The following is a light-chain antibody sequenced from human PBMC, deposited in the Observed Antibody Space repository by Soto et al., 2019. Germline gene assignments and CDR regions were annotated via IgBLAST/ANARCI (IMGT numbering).Light chain of an antibody. CDR2: DVS. V-gene: IGKV3-15*01. Sequence: DIQMTQSPCTLSASAGERATLSCRAGQGVTTNFAWYRQKSGQSPRLLIYDVSNRATGVPVRFSGSGSETDFTLTISGLRSEDSAVYFCQQYNNLPFSFGQGTRLEIK. J-gene: IGKJ5*01. CDR1: QGVTTN. CDR3: QQYNNLPFS.